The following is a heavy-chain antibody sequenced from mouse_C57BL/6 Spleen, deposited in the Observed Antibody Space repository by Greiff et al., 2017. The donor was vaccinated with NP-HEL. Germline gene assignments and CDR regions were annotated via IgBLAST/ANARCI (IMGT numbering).Heavy chain of an antibody. CDR3: ARVTGLYYFDY. V-gene: IGHV1-69*01. CDR2: IDPSDSYT. Sequence: VQLQQPGAELVMPGASVKLSCKASGYTFTSYWMHWVKQRPGQGLEWIGEIDPSDSYTNYNQKFKGKSTLTVDKSSSTAYMQLSSLTSEDSAVYYCARVTGLYYFDYWGQGTTLTVSS. D-gene: IGHD4-1*01. CDR1: GYTFTSYW. J-gene: IGHJ2*01.